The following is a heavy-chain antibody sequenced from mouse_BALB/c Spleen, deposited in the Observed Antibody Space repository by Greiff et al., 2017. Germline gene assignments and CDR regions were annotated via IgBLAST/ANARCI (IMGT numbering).Heavy chain of an antibody. J-gene: IGHJ2*01. CDR3: ARDGDYGPYFDY. CDR2: INSNGGST. CDR1: GFTFSSYG. V-gene: IGHV5-6-3*01. D-gene: IGHD1-2*01. Sequence: EVQGVESGGGLVQPGGSLKLSCAASGFTFSSYGMSWVRQTPDKRLELVATINSNGGSTYYPDSVKGRFTISRDNAKNTLYLQMSSLKSEDTAMYYCARDGDYGPYFDYWGQGTTLTVSS.